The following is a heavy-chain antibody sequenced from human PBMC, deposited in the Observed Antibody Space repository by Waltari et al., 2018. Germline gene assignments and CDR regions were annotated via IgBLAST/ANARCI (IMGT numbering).Heavy chain of an antibody. D-gene: IGHD3-3*01. CDR2: VNPNSGAT. Sequence: QVQLVQSGAEVLRPGASVKVSCQASGYTFINYEFNWVRQAAGQGLEGMGWVNPNSGATAYAQKFQGRITMTWDTFISTAYMELSNLRSDDTAVLYCARGRDVFANFDYNWFDPWGQGTLVTVSS. CDR3: ARGRDVFANFDYNWFDP. V-gene: IGHV1-8*01. CDR1: GYTFINYE. J-gene: IGHJ5*02.